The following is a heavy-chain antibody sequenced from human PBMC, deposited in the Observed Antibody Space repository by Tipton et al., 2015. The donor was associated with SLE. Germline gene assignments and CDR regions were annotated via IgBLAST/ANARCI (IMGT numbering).Heavy chain of an antibody. CDR1: GGSFSGYY. J-gene: IGHJ4*02. D-gene: IGHD2-8*01. CDR2: INHSGST. V-gene: IGHV4-34*01. CDR3: ARLRIVYGFHGLDY. Sequence: TLSLTCAVYGGSFSGYYWNWIRQPPGKGLEWIGEINHSGSTNYNPSLKSRVTISLDRSKNQFSLNLSSVTAADTAVYYCARLRIVYGFHGLDYWGQGALVTVSS.